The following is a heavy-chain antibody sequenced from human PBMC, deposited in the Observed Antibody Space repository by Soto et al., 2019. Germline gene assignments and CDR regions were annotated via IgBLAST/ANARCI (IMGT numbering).Heavy chain of an antibody. CDR2: IYYSGST. Sequence: PSETLSLTCTVSGGSISSGDYYWSWIRQPPGKGLEWIGYIYYSGSTYYNPSLKSRVTISVDTSKNQFSLKLSSVTAADTAVYYCARASVDVVVVAATSFDYWGQGTLVTVSS. CDR3: ARASVDVVVVAATSFDY. V-gene: IGHV4-30-4*01. CDR1: GGSISSGDYY. D-gene: IGHD2-15*01. J-gene: IGHJ4*02.